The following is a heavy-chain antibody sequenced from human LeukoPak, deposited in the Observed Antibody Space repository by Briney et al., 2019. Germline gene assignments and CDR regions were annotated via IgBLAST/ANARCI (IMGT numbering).Heavy chain of an antibody. CDR1: GGSISSSSYY. V-gene: IGHV4-39*07. D-gene: IGHD3-22*01. CDR3: ARFKGYYYDSSGIFDY. CDR2: IYYSGST. J-gene: IGHJ4*02. Sequence: SETLSLTCTVSGGSISSSSYYWGRIRQPPGKGLEWIGSIYYSGSTYYNPSLKSRVTMSVDTSKNQFSLRLTSLTAADTAVYYCARFKGYYYDSSGIFDYWGQGTLVTVSS.